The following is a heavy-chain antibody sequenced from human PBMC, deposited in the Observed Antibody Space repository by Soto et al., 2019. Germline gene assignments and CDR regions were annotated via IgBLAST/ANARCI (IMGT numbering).Heavy chain of an antibody. Sequence: ASVKVSCKASGYTFTGHYMHWVRQAPGQGLEWMGWINPNSGGTNYAQKFQGWVTMTRDTSISTAYMELSRLRSDDTAVYYCARDKEITMVRGVMGGLDYYYYGMDVWGQGTTVTVSS. CDR3: ARDKEITMVRGVMGGLDYYYYGMDV. CDR2: INPNSGGT. V-gene: IGHV1-2*04. D-gene: IGHD3-10*01. CDR1: GYTFTGHY. J-gene: IGHJ6*02.